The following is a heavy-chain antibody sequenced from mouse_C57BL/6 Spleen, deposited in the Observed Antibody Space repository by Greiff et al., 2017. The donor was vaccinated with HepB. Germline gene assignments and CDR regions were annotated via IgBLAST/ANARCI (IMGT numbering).Heavy chain of an antibody. J-gene: IGHJ3*01. V-gene: IGHV7-1*01. CDR2: SRNKANDYTT. CDR3: ARDARGGSGSFAY. Sequence: EVKLMESGGGLVQSGRSLRLSCATSGFTFSDFYMEWVRQAPGKGLEWIAASRNKANDYTTEYSASVKGRFIVSRDTSQSILYLQMNALRAEDTAIYYCARDARGGSGSFAYWGQGTLVTVSA. D-gene: IGHD3-2*02. CDR1: GFTFSDFY.